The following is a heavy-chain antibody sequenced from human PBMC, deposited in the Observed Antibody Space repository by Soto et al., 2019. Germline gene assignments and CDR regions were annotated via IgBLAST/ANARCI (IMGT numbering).Heavy chain of an antibody. CDR1: GFTFSSYA. Sequence: EVQLLESGGGLVQPGGSLRLSCAASGFTFSSYAMSWVRQAPGKGLEWVSAISGSGGSTYYADSVKGRFTISRDNSKNTLYLQMNSRRAEDTAVYYCAKDPPRYSSSSWDWFDPWGQGTLVTVSS. V-gene: IGHV3-23*01. CDR2: ISGSGGST. CDR3: AKDPPRYSSSSWDWFDP. D-gene: IGHD6-6*01. J-gene: IGHJ5*02.